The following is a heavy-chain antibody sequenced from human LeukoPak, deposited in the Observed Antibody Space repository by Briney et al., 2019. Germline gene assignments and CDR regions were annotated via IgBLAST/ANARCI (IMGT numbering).Heavy chain of an antibody. J-gene: IGHJ5*02. CDR1: GDSVSSNSVT. V-gene: IGHV6-1*01. CDR3: ARRLTQYDCFDP. Sequence: SQTLSLTCAISGDSVSSNSVTWNWIRQSPSRGLEWLGRTYYRSTWYNDYAVSVRGRKTVNPDTSKSQFSLHLNSVTPEDTAVYYCARRLTQYDCFDPWGQGILVTVSS. D-gene: IGHD2-2*01. CDR2: TYYRSTWYN.